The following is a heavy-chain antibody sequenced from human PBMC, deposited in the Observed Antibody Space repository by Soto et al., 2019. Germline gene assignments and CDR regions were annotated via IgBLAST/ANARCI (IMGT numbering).Heavy chain of an antibody. CDR3: ARDQTDSGGDSDS. CDR2: IWNDGSNE. D-gene: IGHD3-22*01. J-gene: IGHJ4*02. V-gene: IGHV3-33*01. CDR1: GFNFSSYG. Sequence: GGSLRLSCEASGFNFSSYGIHWVRQAPGKGLEWVAIIWNDGSNEYYADSVKGRFTISRDNSKNTVYLQVSKLRAEDTAVYFCARDQTDSGGDSDSSGQGTLVTVSS.